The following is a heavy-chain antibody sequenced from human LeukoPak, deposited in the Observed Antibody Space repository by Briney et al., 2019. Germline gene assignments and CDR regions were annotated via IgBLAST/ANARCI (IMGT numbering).Heavy chain of an antibody. CDR2: ISWNSGSI. CDR3: AKDMREYQPLYGFDP. Sequence: GGSLRLSCAASGFTFDDYATHWVRQAPGKGLEWVSGISWNSGSIGYADSVKGRFTISRDNAKNSLYLQMNSLRAEDTALYYCAKDMREYQPLYGFDPWGQGTLVTVSS. D-gene: IGHD2-2*02. J-gene: IGHJ5*02. CDR1: GFTFDDYA. V-gene: IGHV3-9*01.